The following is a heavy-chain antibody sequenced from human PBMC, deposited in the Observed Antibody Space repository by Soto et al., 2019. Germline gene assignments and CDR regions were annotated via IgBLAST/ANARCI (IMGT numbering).Heavy chain of an antibody. Sequence: QVQLVESRGGVVQPGRSLRLSCAASGFTISSYGMHWVRQAPGKGLEWVAVVSYDGSNKYYADSVKGRFTISRDNSKNTLYLQMNSLRAEDTAVYYCATGFIAVAGISYFDYWGQGTLVTVSS. CDR3: ATGFIAVAGISYFDY. D-gene: IGHD6-19*01. V-gene: IGHV3-30*03. CDR1: GFTISSYG. J-gene: IGHJ4*02. CDR2: VSYDGSNK.